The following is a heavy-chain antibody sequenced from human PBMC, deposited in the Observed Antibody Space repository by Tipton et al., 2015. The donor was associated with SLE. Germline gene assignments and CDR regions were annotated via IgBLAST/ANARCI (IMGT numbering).Heavy chain of an antibody. CDR3: ARGTAAGTLPYYYYYMDV. D-gene: IGHD6-13*01. V-gene: IGHV4-34*01. J-gene: IGHJ6*03. Sequence: LRLSCAASGFTFSEYYMSWIRQAPGKGLEWLGEINHSGSTNYNPSLKSRVTISVDTSKNQFSLKLSSVTAADTAVYYCARGTAAGTLPYYYYYMDVWGKGTTVTVSS. CDR1: GFTFSEYY. CDR2: INHSGST.